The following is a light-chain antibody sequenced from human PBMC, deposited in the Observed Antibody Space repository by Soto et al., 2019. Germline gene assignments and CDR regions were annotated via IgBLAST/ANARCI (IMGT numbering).Light chain of an antibody. V-gene: IGLV2-8*01. CDR2: EVN. J-gene: IGLJ1*01. Sequence: HSALTQPPSASGSPGQSVTISCTGTSSDIGSYNYVSWYQQHPGKAPKLMIYEVNKRPSGVPDRFSGSKSGNTASLTVSGLQAEDEADYYCSSYAGSNNYVFGTGTKLTVL. CDR3: SSYAGSNNYV. CDR1: SSDIGSYNY.